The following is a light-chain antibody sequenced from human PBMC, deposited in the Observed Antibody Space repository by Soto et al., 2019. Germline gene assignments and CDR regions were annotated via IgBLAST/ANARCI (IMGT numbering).Light chain of an antibody. V-gene: IGKV3-11*01. CDR3: QQRSNWPLT. CDR1: QSVSSY. J-gene: IGKJ1*01. CDR2: DAS. Sequence: EIVLTQSPATLSSSPGERATLSCRASQSVSSYLAWYQQKPGQAPRLLIYDASHRATGIPARFSGSGSGTDFTLTISSLEPEDFAVYYCQQRSNWPLTFGQGTKVEIK.